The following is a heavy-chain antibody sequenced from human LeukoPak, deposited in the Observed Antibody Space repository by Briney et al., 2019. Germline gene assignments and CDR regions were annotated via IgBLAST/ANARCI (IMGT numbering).Heavy chain of an antibody. CDR3: ARDWTVRGVIITWWFDP. Sequence: PGGSLRLSCTASGFSISNHDMNWVRQAPGKGPEWVSLIYISAITKYADSVQGRFTISRDNSNDTLYLQMNNLRVEDTAVYYCARDWTVRGVIITWWFDPWGQGTLVTVSS. CDR1: GFSISNHD. CDR2: IYISAIT. V-gene: IGHV3-66*01. D-gene: IGHD3-10*01. J-gene: IGHJ5*02.